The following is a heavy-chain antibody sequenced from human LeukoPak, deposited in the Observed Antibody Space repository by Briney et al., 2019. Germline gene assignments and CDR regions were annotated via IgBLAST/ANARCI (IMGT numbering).Heavy chain of an antibody. Sequence: GGSLRLSCAASGFTFDDYAMHWVRQAPGKGLEWVSGISWNSGSIGYADSVKGRFTISRDNAKNSLYLQMNSLRAEDTAVYYCARDLWISSLRAFDIWGQGTMVTVSS. CDR3: ARDLWISSLRAFDI. V-gene: IGHV3-9*01. CDR1: GFTFDDYA. J-gene: IGHJ3*02. CDR2: ISWNSGSI. D-gene: IGHD2-2*03.